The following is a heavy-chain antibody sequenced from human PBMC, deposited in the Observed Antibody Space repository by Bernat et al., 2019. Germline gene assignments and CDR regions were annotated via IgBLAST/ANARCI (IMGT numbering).Heavy chain of an antibody. Sequence: EVQLLESGGGLVQPGGSLRLSCAASGFTFSSYAMSWVRQAPGKGLEWVSAISGSGGSTYYADSVKGRFTISRDNSKNTLYLQMNSLRAEDTAVYYCARDWSYGWDSYYGMDVWGQGTTVTVSS. J-gene: IGHJ6*02. D-gene: IGHD5-18*01. CDR1: GFTFSSYA. CDR2: ISGSGGST. V-gene: IGHV3-23*01. CDR3: ARDWSYGWDSYYGMDV.